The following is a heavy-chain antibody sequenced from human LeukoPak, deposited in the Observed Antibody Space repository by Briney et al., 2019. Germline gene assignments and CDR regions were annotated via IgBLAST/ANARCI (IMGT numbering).Heavy chain of an antibody. Sequence: PSETLSLTCTVSGDSISSYYWSWIRQPAGKGLEWIGRFYTSGSTNYNPSLKSRVTMSVEMSKNQFSLKLSSVTAADTAVYYCARDLYSSSSYYYYYYMDVWGKGTTVAISS. J-gene: IGHJ6*03. D-gene: IGHD6-13*01. CDR3: ARDLYSSSSYYYYYYMDV. CDR2: FYTSGST. CDR1: GDSISSYY. V-gene: IGHV4-4*07.